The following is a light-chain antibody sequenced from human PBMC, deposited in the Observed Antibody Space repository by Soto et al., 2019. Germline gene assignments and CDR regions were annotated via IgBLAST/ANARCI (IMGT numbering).Light chain of an antibody. CDR1: QSISSW. J-gene: IGKJ1*01. CDR2: KAS. Sequence: DIQMTQSPSTLSASVGDRVTITCRASQSISSWLAWYQQKPGTAPKLLIYKASNLESGVPSRFSGSGSGTAFTLTISSLQPDDFATYYCQQYSGSSPWTFGQGTRVEIK. V-gene: IGKV1-5*03. CDR3: QQYSGSSPWT.